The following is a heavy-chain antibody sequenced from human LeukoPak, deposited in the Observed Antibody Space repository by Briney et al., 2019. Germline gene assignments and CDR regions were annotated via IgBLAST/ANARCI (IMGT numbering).Heavy chain of an antibody. Sequence: PGGSLRLSCAASGFTFSSYAMSWVRQAPGKGLKWVSVLSGSGNSTYYADSVKGRFTISRDNSKNTLYLQMNSLRAEDTAVYYCAKSGGSSSGWYAYWGQGTPVTVSS. CDR2: LSGSGNST. D-gene: IGHD6-19*01. CDR3: AKSGGSSSGWYAY. CDR1: GFTFSSYA. V-gene: IGHV3-23*01. J-gene: IGHJ4*02.